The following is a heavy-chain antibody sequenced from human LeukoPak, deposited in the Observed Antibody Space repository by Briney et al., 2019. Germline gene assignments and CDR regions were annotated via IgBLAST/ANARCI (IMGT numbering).Heavy chain of an antibody. D-gene: IGHD3-3*01. J-gene: IGHJ5*02. V-gene: IGHV4-59*12. CDR3: ARDTDWSGRFDP. Sequence: SETLSLTCTVSGGSISSYYWSWIRQPPGKGLEWIGYIYYSGSTNYNPSLKSRVTISVDTSKNQFSLKLSSVTAADTAVYYCARDTDWSGRFDPWGQGTLVTVSS. CDR2: IYYSGST. CDR1: GGSISSYY.